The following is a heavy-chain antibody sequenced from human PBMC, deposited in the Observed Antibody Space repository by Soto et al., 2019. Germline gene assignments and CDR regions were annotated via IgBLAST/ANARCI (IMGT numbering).Heavy chain of an antibody. J-gene: IGHJ4*02. V-gene: IGHV3-23*01. D-gene: IGHD3-22*01. CDR3: ASRNYYDSRGYYYPYYFDY. CDR1: GFTFSNYA. Sequence: GGSLRLSCAASGFTFSNYAMSWVRQAPGKGLEWVSGNSDSGESTYYSDSVKGRFTISRDNSKNTLYLQMNSLRVEDTAVYYCASRNYYDSRGYYYPYYFDYWGQGTLVTVSS. CDR2: NSDSGEST.